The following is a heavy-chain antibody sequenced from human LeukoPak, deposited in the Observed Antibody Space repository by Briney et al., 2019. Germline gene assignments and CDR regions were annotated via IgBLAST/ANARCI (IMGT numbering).Heavy chain of an antibody. Sequence: GESLKISCEGSGYRFTNYWIAWVRQMPGKGLEWMGIIYPGDSDTRYSPSFQGQVTTSADKSINTAYLQWSSLKASDTAMYYCARRYSGYDYFFDSWGQGTLVSVSS. CDR3: ARRYSGYDYFFDS. CDR1: GYRFTNYW. J-gene: IGHJ4*02. V-gene: IGHV5-51*01. CDR2: IYPGDSDT. D-gene: IGHD5-12*01.